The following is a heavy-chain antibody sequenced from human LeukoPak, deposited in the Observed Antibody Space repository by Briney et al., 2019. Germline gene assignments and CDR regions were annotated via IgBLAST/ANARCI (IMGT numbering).Heavy chain of an antibody. V-gene: IGHV3-23*01. CDR2: ISGSGGST. Sequence: GESLRLSCAASGFTFTTYWMSWVRQAPGKGLEWVSAISGSGGSTYYADSVKGRFTISRDNSKNTLYLEMNSLRAEDTAVYYCARALGAFDIWGQGTMVTVSS. CDR1: GFTFTTYW. CDR3: ARALGAFDI. J-gene: IGHJ3*02.